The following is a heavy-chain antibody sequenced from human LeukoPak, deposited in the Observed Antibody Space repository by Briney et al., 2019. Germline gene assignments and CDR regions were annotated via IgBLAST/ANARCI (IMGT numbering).Heavy chain of an antibody. V-gene: IGHV1-2*02. CDR2: INPDSGGS. J-gene: IGHJ4*02. D-gene: IGHD3-10*01. Sequence: GASVKVSCKASGYTFTGYHMHWVRQAPGQGLEWVGWINPDSGGSNYAQKFQGRVTMTRDTSISTAHMELSRLRSDDTAVYYCARGGSGVYYYGSGIPDYWGQGTLVTVSS. CDR1: GYTFTGYH. CDR3: ARGGSGVYYYGSGIPDY.